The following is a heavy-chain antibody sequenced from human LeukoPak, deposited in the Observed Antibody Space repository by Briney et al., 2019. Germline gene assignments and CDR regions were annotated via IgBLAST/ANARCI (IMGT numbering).Heavy chain of an antibody. D-gene: IGHD3-22*01. J-gene: IGHJ3*02. CDR1: GFTVSSNY. Sequence: GGSLRLSCAASGFTVSSNYMSWVRQAPGKGLEWVSVIYSGGSGGSTYYADSVKGRFTISRDNSKHTLHLQMNSLRAEDTAVYYCARDCPGDDSSGYYRAYSFDIWGQGTMVIVSS. CDR3: ARDCPGDDSSGYYRAYSFDI. CDR2: IYSGGSGGST. V-gene: IGHV3-66*01.